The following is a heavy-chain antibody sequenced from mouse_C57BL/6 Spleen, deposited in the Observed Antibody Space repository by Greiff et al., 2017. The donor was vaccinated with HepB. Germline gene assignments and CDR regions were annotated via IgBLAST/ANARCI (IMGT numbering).Heavy chain of an antibody. CDR3: ARHGGGIYYGSSYEYFDV. CDR1: GYTFTEYT. V-gene: IGHV1-62-2*01. Sequence: VQLQESGAELVKPGASVKLSCKASGYTFTEYTIHWVKQRSGQGLEWIGWFYPGSGSIKYNEKFKDKATLTADKSSSTVYMELSRLTSEDSAVYFCARHGGGIYYGSSYEYFDVWGTGTTVTVSS. CDR2: FYPGSGSI. D-gene: IGHD1-1*01. J-gene: IGHJ1*03.